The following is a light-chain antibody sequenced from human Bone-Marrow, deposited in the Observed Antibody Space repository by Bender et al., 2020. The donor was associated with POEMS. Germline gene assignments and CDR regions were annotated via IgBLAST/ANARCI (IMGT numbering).Light chain of an antibody. Sequence: QSVLTQPPSVSAAPGQKVTISCSGSSSNIGSNHVSWYQQLPGTAPKLLIYGYNNRPSGVPDRFSGSKSGTSASLAITGLQAEDEGDYYCQSYDNSLGGWVFGGGTKLTVL. J-gene: IGLJ3*02. CDR3: QSYDNSLGGWV. CDR1: SSNIGSNH. CDR2: GYN. V-gene: IGLV1-40*01.